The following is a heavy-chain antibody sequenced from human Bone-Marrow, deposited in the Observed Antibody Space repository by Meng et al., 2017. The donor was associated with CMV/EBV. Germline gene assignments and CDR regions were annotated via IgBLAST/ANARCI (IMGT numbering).Heavy chain of an antibody. J-gene: IGHJ6*02. CDR1: GFTFGDYG. CDR3: TTDLADDYYYYGMDV. Sequence: GGSLRLSCAASGFTFGDYGMTWVRQAPGKGLEWVGRIKSKTDGGTTDYAAPVKGRFTISRDDSKNTLYLQMNSLKTEDTAVYYCTTDLADDYYYYGMDVWGQGTTVTVSS. CDR2: IKSKTDGGTT. V-gene: IGHV3-15*01.